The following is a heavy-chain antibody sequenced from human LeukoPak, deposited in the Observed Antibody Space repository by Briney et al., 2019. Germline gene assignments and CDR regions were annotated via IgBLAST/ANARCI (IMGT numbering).Heavy chain of an antibody. V-gene: IGHV3-23*01. D-gene: IGHD3-22*01. CDR3: ARFSAYYDSSGYYSTAYYYMDV. J-gene: IGHJ6*03. CDR2: IDYNGGDT. Sequence: GGSLRLSCTASGFTLSSYEMSWIRQAPGKGLEWVSSIDYNGGDTHYADSVKVRFTISRDNSKNTLYLQMNSLRAEDTAVYYCARFSAYYDSSGYYSTAYYYMDVWGKGTTVTVSS. CDR1: GFTLSSYE.